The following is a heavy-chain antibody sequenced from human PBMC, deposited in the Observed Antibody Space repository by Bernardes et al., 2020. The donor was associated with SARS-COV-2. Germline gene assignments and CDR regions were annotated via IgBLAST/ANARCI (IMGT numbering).Heavy chain of an antibody. CDR2: ISGRGGTT. Sequence: VGSLCLSCAASGFTFSNYAMNWVRQAPGKGLEWVSGISGRGGTTFYADSVKGRFTVSRDNFKNMLYLQLNSLRAEDTAVYYCAKDSVDGGSGYYYGDYCGVDVWGQGTTVTVSS. J-gene: IGHJ6*02. D-gene: IGHD3-22*01. CDR3: AKDSVDGGSGYYYGDYCGVDV. V-gene: IGHV3-23*01. CDR1: GFTFSNYA.